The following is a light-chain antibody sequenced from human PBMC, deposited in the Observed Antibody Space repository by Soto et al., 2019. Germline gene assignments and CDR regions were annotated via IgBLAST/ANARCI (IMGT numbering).Light chain of an antibody. V-gene: IGLV2-14*01. Sequence: QSVLTQPASVSGSPGQSITISCTGTSSDVGGYNYVSWYQQHPGKAPKLMIYDVRVRPSGVFNRFSGSKSGNTASLTISGLQAEDGADYYCNSYTSDNTYVFGTGTKVTVL. CDR3: NSYTSDNTYV. J-gene: IGLJ1*01. CDR2: DVR. CDR1: SSDVGGYNY.